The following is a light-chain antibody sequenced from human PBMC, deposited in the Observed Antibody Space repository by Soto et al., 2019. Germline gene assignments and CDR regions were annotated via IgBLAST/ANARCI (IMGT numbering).Light chain of an antibody. J-gene: IGKJ1*01. Sequence: EIVLTQSPGTRSFYPWGIATLSCRASQSVSSNLAWYQQKPGQAPRLLIYGASTRATGIPARFSGSGSGTEFTLTISSLQSEDFAVYYCQQYNNWPPWTFGQGTKVDIK. CDR1: QSVSSN. CDR2: GAS. CDR3: QQYNNWPPWT. V-gene: IGKV3-15*01.